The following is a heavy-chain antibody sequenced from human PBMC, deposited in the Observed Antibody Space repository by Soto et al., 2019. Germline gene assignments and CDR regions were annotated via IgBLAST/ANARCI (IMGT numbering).Heavy chain of an antibody. CDR1: GFTVSSNY. D-gene: IGHD6-6*01. V-gene: IGHV3-53*01. CDR3: ARGEGYSSSSRPGYFDY. Sequence: GGSLRLSCAASGFTVSSNYMSWVRQAPGKGLEWVSVIYSGGSTYYADSVKGRFTISRDNSKNTRYLQMNSLRAEDTAVYYCARGEGYSSSSRPGYFDYWGQGTLVTVSS. CDR2: IYSGGST. J-gene: IGHJ4*02.